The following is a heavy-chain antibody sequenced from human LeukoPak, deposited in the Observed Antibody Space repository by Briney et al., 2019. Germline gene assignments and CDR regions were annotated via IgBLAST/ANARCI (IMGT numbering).Heavy chain of an antibody. V-gene: IGHV1-2*02. Sequence: ASVKVSCKASGYTFTGYYMHWVRQAPGQGLEWMGWINPNSGGTTYAQKFQGRVTMTRDTSISTAYMELSRLRSDDTAVYYCASSPKYDFWSGYGVYWGQGTLVTVSS. CDR3: ASSPKYDFWSGYGVY. CDR2: INPNSGGT. CDR1: GYTFTGYY. J-gene: IGHJ4*02. D-gene: IGHD3-3*01.